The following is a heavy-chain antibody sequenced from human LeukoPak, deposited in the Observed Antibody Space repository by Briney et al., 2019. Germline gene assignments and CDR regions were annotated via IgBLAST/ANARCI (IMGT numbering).Heavy chain of an antibody. CDR1: GFTFSSYS. CDR3: ARGKIAVAGTGDY. D-gene: IGHD6-19*01. J-gene: IGHJ4*02. CDR2: ISSSSSYI. V-gene: IGHV3-21*01. Sequence: PGGFLRLSCAASGFTFSSYSMNWVRQAPGKGLEWVSSISSSSSYIYYADSVKGRFTISRDNAKNSLYLQMNSLRAEDTAVYYCARGKIAVAGTGDYWGQGTLVTVSS.